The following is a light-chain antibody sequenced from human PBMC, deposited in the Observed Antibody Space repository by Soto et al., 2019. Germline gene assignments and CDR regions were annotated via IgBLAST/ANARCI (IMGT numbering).Light chain of an antibody. CDR3: QQYGSSPWT. J-gene: IGKJ1*01. CDR2: GPS. CDR1: QSVSD. V-gene: IGKV3-20*01. Sequence: EIVLTQSPGTLSLSPGERVTLSCRASQSVSDLAWYQQKPGQAPRLLIYGPSTRATGIPDRVSGSGSGTDFTLTISGLEPEDFAVYYCQQYGSSPWTFGQGTKVEIK.